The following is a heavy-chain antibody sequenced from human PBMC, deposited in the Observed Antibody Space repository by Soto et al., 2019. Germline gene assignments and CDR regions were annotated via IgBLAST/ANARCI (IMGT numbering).Heavy chain of an antibody. Sequence: SETLSLTCAVYGGSFSGYYWSWIRQPPGKGLEWIGEINHSGSTNYNPSLKSRVTISVDTSKNQFSLKLSSVTAADTAVYYCARVPSTVVTRMYGMDVWGQGTTVTVYS. CDR2: INHSGST. CDR3: ARVPSTVVTRMYGMDV. V-gene: IGHV4-34*01. J-gene: IGHJ6*02. D-gene: IGHD4-17*01. CDR1: GGSFSGYY.